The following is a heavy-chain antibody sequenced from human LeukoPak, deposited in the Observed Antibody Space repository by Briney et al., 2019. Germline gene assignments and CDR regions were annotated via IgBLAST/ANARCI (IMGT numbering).Heavy chain of an antibody. Sequence: PGGSLRLSCAASGFTFSSYEMNWVRQAPGKGLEWVSYISSSGGTIFYADSVKGRFTISRDNAKNSLYLQMKSLRAEDTAVYYCARGQTGTLDACDIWGQGTMVTVSS. D-gene: IGHD1/OR15-1a*01. CDR3: ARGQTGTLDACDI. CDR2: ISSSGGTI. J-gene: IGHJ3*02. V-gene: IGHV3-48*03. CDR1: GFTFSSYE.